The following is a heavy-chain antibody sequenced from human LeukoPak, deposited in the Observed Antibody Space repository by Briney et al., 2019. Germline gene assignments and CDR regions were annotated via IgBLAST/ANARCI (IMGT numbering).Heavy chain of an antibody. CDR3: ARALVREREPSIDY. Sequence: ASVKVSCKASGYTFTGYYMHWVRQAPGQGLEWMGWICPNSGGTNYAQKFHGRVTVTRDTSISTAYMELSSLRSDDTAVYYCARALVREREPSIDYWGQGTLVTVSS. CDR2: ICPNSGGT. CDR1: GYTFTGYY. V-gene: IGHV1-2*02. J-gene: IGHJ4*02. D-gene: IGHD1-14*01.